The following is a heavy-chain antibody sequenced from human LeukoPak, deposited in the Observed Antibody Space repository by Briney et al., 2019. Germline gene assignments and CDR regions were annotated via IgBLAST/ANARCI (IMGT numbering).Heavy chain of an antibody. CDR2: IHHTGKN. J-gene: IGHJ6*02. D-gene: IGHD3-3*01. Sequence: SETLSLTCAVSGGSITSYYWNWIRQPPGKGLEWIGYIHHTGKNRYNPSLQSRVTMSVDTSKSEFSLKLSSVTAADTAVYYCARDRDFWSGPPIGMDVWGQGTTVTVSS. V-gene: IGHV4-59*12. CDR3: ARDRDFWSGPPIGMDV. CDR1: GGSITSYY.